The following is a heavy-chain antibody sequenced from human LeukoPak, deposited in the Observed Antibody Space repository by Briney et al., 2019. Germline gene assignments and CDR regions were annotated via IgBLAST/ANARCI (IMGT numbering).Heavy chain of an antibody. CDR2: ISYSGST. CDR3: ASLPDSSGYYYRFEY. D-gene: IGHD3-22*01. J-gene: IGHJ4*02. Sequence: SETLSLTCTVSGGSISSYYWSWIRQPPGKGLEWIGYISYSGSTNYNPSLKSRVTISLDTSKNQFSLKLSSVTAADTAVYYCASLPDSSGYYYRFEYWGQGTLVTVSS. CDR1: GGSISSYY. V-gene: IGHV4-59*08.